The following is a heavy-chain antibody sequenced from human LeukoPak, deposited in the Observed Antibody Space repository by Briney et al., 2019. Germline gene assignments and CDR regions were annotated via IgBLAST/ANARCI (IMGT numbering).Heavy chain of an antibody. CDR1: GGSISSYY. CDR2: IYYSGST. D-gene: IGHD3-9*01. V-gene: IGHV4-59*01. Sequence: SETLSLTCTVSGGSISSYYWSWIRQPPGKGLEWIGYIYYSGSTNYNPSLKSRVTISVDTSKNQFSLKLSSVTAADTAVYYCARSYDILTGYSPFGYWAREPWSPSPQ. J-gene: IGHJ4*02. CDR3: ARSYDILTGYSPFGY.